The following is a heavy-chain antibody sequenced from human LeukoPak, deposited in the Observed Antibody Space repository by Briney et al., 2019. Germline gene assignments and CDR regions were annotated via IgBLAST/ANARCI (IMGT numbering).Heavy chain of an antibody. CDR2: IYYSGST. J-gene: IGHJ4*02. CDR1: GGSISSGDYY. Sequence: QSSQTLSLTCTVSGGSISSGDYYWNWIRQPPGKGLEWIGYIYYSGSTYYNPSLKSRVTISLDTSKTQFSLRLSSVTAADTAVYYCSRGLRGRSGYYFDSWGQGTLVTVPS. V-gene: IGHV4-30-4*01. CDR3: SRGLRGRSGYYFDS.